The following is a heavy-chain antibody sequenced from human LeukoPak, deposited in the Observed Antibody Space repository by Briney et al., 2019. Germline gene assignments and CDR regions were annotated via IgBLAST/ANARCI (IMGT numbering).Heavy chain of an antibody. V-gene: IGHV4-30-4*08. CDR3: ATNDFWSGYCTGYYYYMDV. J-gene: IGHJ6*03. D-gene: IGHD3-3*01. Sequence: SETLSLTCTVSGGSISSGDYYWSWIRQPPGKGLEWIGYIYYSGSTYYNPSLKSRVTISVDTSKNQFSLKLSSVTAADTAVYYCATNDFWSGYCTGYYYYMDVWGKGTTVTVSS. CDR1: GGSISSGDYY. CDR2: IYYSGST.